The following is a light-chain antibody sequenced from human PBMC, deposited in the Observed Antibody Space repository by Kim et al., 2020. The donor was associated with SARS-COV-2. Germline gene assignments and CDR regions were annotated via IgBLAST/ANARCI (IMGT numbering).Light chain of an antibody. J-gene: IGKJ5*01. Sequence: VSVGDRVTITCRAIQYIRNDLVLYQQNPVRAPKRLIYGASSLQSGVPSRFSGSGSATEFTLTISSMLPEDFATYFCLQHSTNPITFGGGTRLVIK. CDR2: GAS. CDR1: QYIRND. V-gene: IGKV1-17*01. CDR3: LQHSTNPIT.